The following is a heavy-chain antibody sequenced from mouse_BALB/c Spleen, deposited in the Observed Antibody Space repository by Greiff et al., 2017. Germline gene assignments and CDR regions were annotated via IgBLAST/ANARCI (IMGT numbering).Heavy chain of an antibody. D-gene: IGHD2-2*01. CDR3: AYYGYDGRDY. J-gene: IGHJ2*01. CDR2: IDPANGNT. Sequence: DVQLQESGAELVKPGASVKLSCTASGFNIKDTYMHWVKQRPEQGLEWIGRIDPANGNTKYDPKFQGKATITADTSSNTAYLQLSSLTSEDTAVYYCAYYGYDGRDYWGQGTTLTVSS. CDR1: GFNIKDTY. V-gene: IGHV14-3*02.